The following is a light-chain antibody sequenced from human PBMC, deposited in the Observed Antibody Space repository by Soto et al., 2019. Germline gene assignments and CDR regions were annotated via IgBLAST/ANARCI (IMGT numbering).Light chain of an antibody. J-gene: IGLJ3*02. V-gene: IGLV2-14*03. CDR1: SSDVGGYNY. Sequence: QSALTQPASVSGSPGQSITISCTGTSSDVGGYNYVSWYQQHPDKAPKLLIFDVRNRPSGVSNRFSGSKSGNTASLTISGLQAEDRADYYCSSYTTSGALVFGGGTKLTVL. CDR3: SSYTTSGALV. CDR2: DVR.